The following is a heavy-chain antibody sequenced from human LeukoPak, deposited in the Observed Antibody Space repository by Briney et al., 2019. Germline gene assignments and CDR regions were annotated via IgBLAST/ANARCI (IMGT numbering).Heavy chain of an antibody. J-gene: IGHJ4*02. CDR1: GFTFDDYA. CDR2: ISWNSGSI. CDR3: AKDTGTVGATPFDY. V-gene: IGHV3-9*01. D-gene: IGHD1-26*01. Sequence: GGSLRLSCADSGFTFDDYAMHWVRQAPGKGLEWVSGISWNSGSIDYADSVKGRFTISRDNAKNSLYLQMNSLRAEDTALYYCAKDTGTVGATPFDYWGQGTLVTVSS.